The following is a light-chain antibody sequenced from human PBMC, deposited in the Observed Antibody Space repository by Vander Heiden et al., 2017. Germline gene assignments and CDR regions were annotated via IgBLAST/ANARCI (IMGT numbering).Light chain of an antibody. V-gene: IGKV4-1*01. CDR1: RSGLSSSNNKHY. J-gene: IGKJ4*01. Sequence: DIVMTQSPDSLAVSLGERATINCKSSRSGLSSSNNKHYLAWYQQKPGQPPKLLISGASTRESGVPDRFSGSGSGTDFTLTISSLQAEDVAVYYCQQYISIPLTFGGGTKVEIK. CDR2: GAS. CDR3: QQYISIPLT.